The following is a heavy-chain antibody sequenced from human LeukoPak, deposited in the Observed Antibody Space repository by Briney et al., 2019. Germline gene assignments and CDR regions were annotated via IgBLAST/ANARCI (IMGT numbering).Heavy chain of an antibody. J-gene: IGHJ4*01. V-gene: IGHV3-64D*06. CDR3: VSPVFINY. D-gene: IGHD1-14*01. CDR2: IGSDGDST. CDR1: GFTFSSLG. Sequence: PGGSLRLSCSASGFTFSSLGMHWVRQAPGKGLKHVSTIGSDGDSTYYADSVKDRFTISRDNSKNALYLQMTSLRPEDSAVYYCVSPVFINYWGQGTLVTVSS.